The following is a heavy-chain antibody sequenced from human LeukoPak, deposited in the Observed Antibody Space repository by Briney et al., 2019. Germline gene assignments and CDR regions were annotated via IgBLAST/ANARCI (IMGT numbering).Heavy chain of an antibody. CDR1: GFTFSSYA. V-gene: IGHV3-23*01. CDR3: AKSRLRFSSNSPADY. Sequence: PGGSLRLSCAASGFTFSSYAMSWVRQAPGKGLEWVSAISGSGGSTYYADSVKGRFTIPRDNSKNTLYLQMNSLRAEDTAVYYCAKSRLRFSSNSPADYWGQGTLVTVSS. CDR2: ISGSGGST. D-gene: IGHD4-11*01. J-gene: IGHJ4*02.